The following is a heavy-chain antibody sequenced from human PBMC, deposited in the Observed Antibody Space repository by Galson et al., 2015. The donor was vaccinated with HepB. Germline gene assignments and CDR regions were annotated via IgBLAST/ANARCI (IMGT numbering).Heavy chain of an antibody. Sequence: SLRLSCAASGFTFSSYTMNWVRQAPGKGLEWVSSISPSSSFTNKGDSVKGRFTISRDNANSTLYLLMSSLRAEDTGAYYCARIAGYNPVRYFDSWGQGVLVTVSS. V-gene: IGHV3-21*01. D-gene: IGHD5-24*01. CDR2: ISPSSSFT. CDR3: ARIAGYNPVRYFDS. J-gene: IGHJ4*02. CDR1: GFTFSSYT.